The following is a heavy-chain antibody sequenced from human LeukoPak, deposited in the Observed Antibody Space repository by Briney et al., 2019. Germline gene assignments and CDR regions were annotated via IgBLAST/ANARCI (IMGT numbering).Heavy chain of an antibody. V-gene: IGHV3-23*01. CDR3: AKDPSGTGWYVDD. Sequence: GGSLRLSCLASGFTFSRYAMTWVRQAPGEGLQWVSTISGSDSATFYADSVKGRFTVSRDNSKSTLYLLMNSLRAEDTAVFYCAKDPSGTGWYVDDWGQGTLVTVSS. D-gene: IGHD6-19*01. J-gene: IGHJ4*02. CDR1: GFTFSRYA. CDR2: ISGSDSAT.